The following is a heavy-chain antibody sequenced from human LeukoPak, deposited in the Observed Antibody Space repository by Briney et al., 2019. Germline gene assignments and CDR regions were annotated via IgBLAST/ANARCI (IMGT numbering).Heavy chain of an antibody. CDR1: GFTHSCYW. Sequence: GGALSQSFLCTGFTHSCYWMNGFGPARGRGVEWVANIKQDGSEKYYVDSVKGRFTISRDNAKSSLYLQMNSLRAEDTAVYYCAITPKVVTPSSWGQGTLVTVSS. CDR3: AITPKVVTPSS. V-gene: IGHV3-7*01. CDR2: IKQDGSEK. J-gene: IGHJ4*02. D-gene: IGHD4-23*01.